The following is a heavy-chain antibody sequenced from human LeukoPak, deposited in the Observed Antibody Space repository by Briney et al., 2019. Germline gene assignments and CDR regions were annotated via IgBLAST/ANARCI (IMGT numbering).Heavy chain of an antibody. J-gene: IGHJ3*02. CDR3: ARVSSPWSPRDAFDI. CDR1: GDSVSGNSAT. CDR2: TYYKSKWYN. V-gene: IGHV6-1*01. D-gene: IGHD1-26*01. Sequence: SQTLSLTCAISGDSVSGNSATGNWTRQPPSRGLGWLGRTYYKSKWYNDYAVSVKRRPTINSDTSKNQFSLQLSSVTPEDTAVYYCARVSSPWSPRDAFDIWGQGTVVTVSS.